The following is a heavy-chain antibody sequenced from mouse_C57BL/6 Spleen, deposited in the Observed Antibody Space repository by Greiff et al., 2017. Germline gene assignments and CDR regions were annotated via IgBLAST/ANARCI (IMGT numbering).Heavy chain of an antibody. J-gene: IGHJ4*01. Sequence: VQLQQSGAELVRPGASVKLSCTASGFNIKDYYMHWVKQRPEQGLEWIGWIDPENGDTEYASKFQGKATITADTSSNTAYLQLSSLTSEDTAVYYCTTGNCGGYAMDYWGQGTSVTVSS. CDR3: TTGNCGGYAMDY. CDR1: GFNIKDYY. V-gene: IGHV14-4*01. CDR2: IDPENGDT. D-gene: IGHD2-1*01.